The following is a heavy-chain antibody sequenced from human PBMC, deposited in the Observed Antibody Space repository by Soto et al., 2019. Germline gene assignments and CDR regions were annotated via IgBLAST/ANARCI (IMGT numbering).Heavy chain of an antibody. CDR3: ATEDPAGFKS. CDR2: IFPLLGMV. J-gene: IGHJ4*02. Sequence: QVHLVQSGAEMKKPGSSVKVSCKVSGGDLTNSGISWVRQAPGQGPEWMGGIFPLLGMVDYSQKFQGRVTITAAASTNTAYTDLGSLRSDPTAVYYCATEDPAGFKSWGQGTLVIVSS. D-gene: IGHD6-25*01. CDR1: GGDLTNSG. V-gene: IGHV1-69*04.